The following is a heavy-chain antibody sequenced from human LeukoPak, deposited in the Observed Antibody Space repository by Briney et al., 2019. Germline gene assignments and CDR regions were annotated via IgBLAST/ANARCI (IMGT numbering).Heavy chain of an antibody. CDR3: ARVVYSSGYYSSGYYSYFDY. D-gene: IGHD3-22*01. CDR1: GGSISSYY. V-gene: IGHV4-4*07. Sequence: PSETLSLTCTVSGGSISSYYWSWIRQPAGKGLEWIGRIYTSGSTNYNPSLKSRVTMSVDTSKNQFSLKLSSVTAADTAVYYCARVVYSSGYYSSGYYSYFDYWGQGTLVTVSS. CDR2: IYTSGST. J-gene: IGHJ4*02.